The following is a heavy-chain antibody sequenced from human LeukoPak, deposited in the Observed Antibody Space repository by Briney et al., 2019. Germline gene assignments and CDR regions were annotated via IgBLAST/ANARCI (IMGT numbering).Heavy chain of an antibody. V-gene: IGHV3-33*05. CDR2: ISSDGSNK. CDR1: GFTFSSYG. J-gene: IGHJ4*02. CDR3: ARRSGIAVAGAFDY. Sequence: GGSLRLSCAASGFTFSSYGMHWVRQAPGKGLEWMAVISSDGSNKYYADSVKGRFTISRDNSKNTLYLQMNSLRAEDTAVYYCARRSGIAVAGAFDYWGQGTLVTVSS. D-gene: IGHD6-19*01.